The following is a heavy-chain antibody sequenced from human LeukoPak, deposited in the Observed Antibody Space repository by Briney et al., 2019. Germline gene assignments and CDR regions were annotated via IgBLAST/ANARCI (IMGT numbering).Heavy chain of an antibody. CDR2: ISSSGSTI. Sequence: GGSLRLSCAASGFTLSSYEMNWVRQAPGKGLEWVSYISSSGSTIYYADSVKGRFTTSRDNAKNSLYLQMNSLRAEDTAVYYCARVGAPYYYDSSGRCLDYWGQGTLVTVSS. V-gene: IGHV3-48*03. CDR1: GFTLSSYE. D-gene: IGHD3-22*01. CDR3: ARVGAPYYYDSSGRCLDY. J-gene: IGHJ4*02.